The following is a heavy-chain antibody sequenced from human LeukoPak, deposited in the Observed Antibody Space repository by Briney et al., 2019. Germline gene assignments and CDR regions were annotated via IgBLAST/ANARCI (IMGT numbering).Heavy chain of an antibody. Sequence: SVTVSCTASGGTFSSYAISWVRQAPGQGLEWMGGIIPIFGTANYAQKFQGRVTITADESTSTAYMELSSLRSGDTAVYYCARVAVAGYFDYWGQGTLVTVSS. J-gene: IGHJ4*02. CDR1: GGTFSSYA. CDR3: ARVAVAGYFDY. D-gene: IGHD6-19*01. V-gene: IGHV1-69*13. CDR2: IIPIFGTA.